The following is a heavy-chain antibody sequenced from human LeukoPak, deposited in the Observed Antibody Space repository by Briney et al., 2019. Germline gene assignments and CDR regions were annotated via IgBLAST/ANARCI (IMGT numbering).Heavy chain of an antibody. V-gene: IGHV4-61*02. D-gene: IGHD3-22*01. Sequence: SQTLSLTCTVSGGSISSGSYYWSWIRQPAGKGLEWIWRIYTSGSTNYNPSLKSRVTISVDTSKNQFSLKLSSVTAADTAVCYCARSGGGTYYYDSSGTNYFDYWGQGTLVTVSS. CDR2: IYTSGST. CDR1: GGSISSGSYY. J-gene: IGHJ4*02. CDR3: ARSGGGTYYYDSSGTNYFDY.